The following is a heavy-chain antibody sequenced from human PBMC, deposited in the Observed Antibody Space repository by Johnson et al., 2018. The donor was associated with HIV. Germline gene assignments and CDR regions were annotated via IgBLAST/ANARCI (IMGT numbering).Heavy chain of an antibody. D-gene: IGHD2-2*01. CDR3: AKARGGYCSSTSCFAFDI. CDR1: GFTFSSYG. J-gene: IGHJ3*02. Sequence: QVQLVESGGGVVQPGRSLRLSCAASGFTFSSYGMHWVRQAPGKGLEWVAVISYDGSNKYYADSVKGRFTISRDNSKNTLYLQMNRLRAEDTAVYYCAKARGGYCSSTSCFAFDIWGQGTMVTVSS. V-gene: IGHV3-30*18. CDR2: ISYDGSNK.